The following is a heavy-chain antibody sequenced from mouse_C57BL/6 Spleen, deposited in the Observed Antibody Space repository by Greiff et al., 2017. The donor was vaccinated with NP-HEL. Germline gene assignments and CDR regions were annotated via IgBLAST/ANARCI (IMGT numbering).Heavy chain of an antibody. Sequence: VQLQQSGPELVKPGASVKISCKASGYSFTGYFMNWVMQSHGKSLEWIGRINPYNGDTFYNQKFKGKATLTVDKSSSTANMEHRRLTSEDSAVYYCAREGSSSYWYLDVWGTGTTVTISS. CDR3: AREGSSSYWYLDV. J-gene: IGHJ1*03. CDR2: INPYNGDT. V-gene: IGHV1-20*01. D-gene: IGHD1-1*01. CDR1: GYSFTGYF.